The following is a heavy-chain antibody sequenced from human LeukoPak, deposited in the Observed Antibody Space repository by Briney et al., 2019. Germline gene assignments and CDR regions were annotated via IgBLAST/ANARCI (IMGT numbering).Heavy chain of an antibody. CDR2: ITSSSSSI. CDR1: GFTFKNVW. V-gene: IGHV3-21*01. Sequence: GGSLRLSCAASGFTFKNVWMSWVRQAPGKGLEWVSSITSSSSSIYSADSVKGRLTISRDNAKNSLYLEMNSLRDEDTAVYYCARDLAWGAYWGQGTLVTVSS. CDR3: ARDLAWGAY. D-gene: IGHD4/OR15-4a*01. J-gene: IGHJ4*02.